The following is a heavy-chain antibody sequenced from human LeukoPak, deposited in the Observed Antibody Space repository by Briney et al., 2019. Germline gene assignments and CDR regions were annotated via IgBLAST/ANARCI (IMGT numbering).Heavy chain of an antibody. Sequence: GGSLRLSCAASGFSFSNYWMGWVRQAPGKGLEWVGRTRNKPHSYTAEYAASVKGRFTISRDDSKNSLYLQMNSLKTEDTAVYYCARTSYSGSFYDHWGQGTLVTVSS. V-gene: IGHV3-72*01. CDR2: TRNKPHSYTA. CDR1: GFSFSNYW. CDR3: ARTSYSGSFYDH. D-gene: IGHD1-26*01. J-gene: IGHJ4*02.